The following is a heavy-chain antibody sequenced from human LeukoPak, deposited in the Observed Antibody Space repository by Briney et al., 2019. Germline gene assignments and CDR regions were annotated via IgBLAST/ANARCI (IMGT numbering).Heavy chain of an antibody. CDR2: ISYDGDNE. J-gene: IGHJ6*02. CDR3: ARVRGGRSWYYYGMDV. D-gene: IGHD3-16*01. Sequence: VGSLRLSCAASGFTFSNFAMHWVRQAPGKGLEWVAVISYDGDNEYYADSVKGQFTISRDNSKDRLYLQMNSLRPEDTAMYYCARVRGGRSWYYYGMDVWGRGTTVTVSS. V-gene: IGHV3-30-3*01. CDR1: GFTFSNFA.